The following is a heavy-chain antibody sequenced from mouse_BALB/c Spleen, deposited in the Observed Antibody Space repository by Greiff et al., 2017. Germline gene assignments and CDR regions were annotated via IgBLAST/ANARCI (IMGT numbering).Heavy chain of an antibody. J-gene: IGHJ3*01. Sequence: EVQRVESGGGLVKPGGSLKLSCAASGFTFSSYTMSWVRQTPEKRLEWVATISSGGSYTYYPDSVKGRFTISRDNAKNTLYLQMSSLKSEDTAMYYCTRATGYPAWFAYWGQGTLVTVAA. CDR2: ISSGGSYT. CDR1: GFTFSSYT. D-gene: IGHD4-1*01. V-gene: IGHV5-6-4*01. CDR3: TRATGYPAWFAY.